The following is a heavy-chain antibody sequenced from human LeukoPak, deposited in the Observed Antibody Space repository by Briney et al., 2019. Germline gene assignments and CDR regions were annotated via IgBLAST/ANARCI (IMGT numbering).Heavy chain of an antibody. J-gene: IGHJ5*02. CDR2: TYYRSKWYN. V-gene: IGHV6-1*01. D-gene: IGHD1-26*01. CDR1: GDIVSSKSAV. Sequence: SQTLSLTCAISGDIVSSKSAVWNWIRQSPSRGLEWLGRTYYRSKWYNDYAVSVKSRITVNPDTSKNQFSLQLNSVTPEDTAVYYCARDSFDGNNWFDPWGQGTLVTVSS. CDR3: ARDSFDGNNWFDP.